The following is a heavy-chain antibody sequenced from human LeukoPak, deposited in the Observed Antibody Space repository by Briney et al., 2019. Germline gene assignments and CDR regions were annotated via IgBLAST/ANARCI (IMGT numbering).Heavy chain of an antibody. J-gene: IGHJ4*02. Sequence: GVTLRLSCAASGFTFSSYAMSWVRQAPGKGLEWVANIKQDGSEKYYVDSVKGRFTISRDNAKNSLYLQMNSLRAEDTAVYYCARGYSGSYWGQGTLVTFSS. CDR1: GFTFSSYA. V-gene: IGHV3-7*01. CDR3: ARGYSGSY. CDR2: IKQDGSEK. D-gene: IGHD1-26*01.